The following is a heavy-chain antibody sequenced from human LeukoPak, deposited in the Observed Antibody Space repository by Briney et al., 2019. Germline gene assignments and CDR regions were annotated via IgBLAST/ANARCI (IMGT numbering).Heavy chain of an antibody. CDR3: ARVALIAVADYFDY. Sequence: ASVKVSCKASGYTFTSYYIHWVRQAPRQGLEWMGIIKPSGGSTSYAQNFQGRVTMTRDTSTSTVYMELSSLRSEDTAVYYCARVALIAVADYFDYWGQGTLVTVSS. D-gene: IGHD6-19*01. CDR1: GYTFTSYY. CDR2: IKPSGGST. J-gene: IGHJ4*02. V-gene: IGHV1-46*01.